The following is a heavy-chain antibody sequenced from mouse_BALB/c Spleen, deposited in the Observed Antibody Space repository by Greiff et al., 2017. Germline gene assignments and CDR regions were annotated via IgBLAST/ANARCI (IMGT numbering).Heavy chain of an antibody. D-gene: IGHD4-1*01. J-gene: IGHJ3*01. CDR2: IDPETGGT. V-gene: IGHV1-15*01. Sequence: QVQLQQSGAELVRPGASVTLSCKASGYTFTDYEMHWVKQKPVHGLEWIGAIDPETGGTAYNQKFKGKATLTADKSSSTAYMELRSLTSEDSAVYYCTSSYWDPSFAYWGQGTLVTVSA. CDR3: TSSYWDPSFAY. CDR1: GYTFTDYE.